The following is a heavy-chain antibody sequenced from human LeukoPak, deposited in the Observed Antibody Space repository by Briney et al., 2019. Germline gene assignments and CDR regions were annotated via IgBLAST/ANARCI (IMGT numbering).Heavy chain of an antibody. CDR3: ARQPYYYDSSGYYGAFDV. Sequence: SETLSLTCAVPGYSISSGYYWGWIRQPPGKGLEWIGSIYHSGSTYYNPSLKSRVTISVDTSKNQFSLKLSSVTAADTAVYYCARQPYYYDSSGYYGAFDVWGQGTMVTVSS. D-gene: IGHD3-22*01. J-gene: IGHJ3*01. CDR2: IYHSGST. V-gene: IGHV4-38-2*01. CDR1: GYSISSGYY.